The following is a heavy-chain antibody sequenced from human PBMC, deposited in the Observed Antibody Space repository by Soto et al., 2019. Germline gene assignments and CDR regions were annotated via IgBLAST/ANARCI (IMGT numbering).Heavy chain of an antibody. J-gene: IGHJ3*02. V-gene: IGHV4-39*01. CDR1: CFSIPSTRRP. CDR3: ARHGITGSYYDAFDI. CDR2: IKYSGTT. D-gene: IGHD1-26*01. Sequence: TLSLTFPFDCFSIPSTRRPWAVIRQPPGKGLEWIAGIKYSGTTFYTPSLKSRVTLSVDTSKNQFALKLSSVTAAETAVYYCARHGITGSYYDAFDIWGQGTMVT.